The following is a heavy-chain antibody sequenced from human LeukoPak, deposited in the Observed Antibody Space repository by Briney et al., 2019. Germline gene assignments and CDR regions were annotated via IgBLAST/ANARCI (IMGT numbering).Heavy chain of an antibody. Sequence: SETLSLTCTVSGGSISSYYWSWIRQPPGKGLEWIGYIYYSGSTNYNPSLKSRVTISVDTSKNQFSLKLSSVTAADTAVYYCARAVYMYYGGNYSYYYYYMDVWGKGTTVTISS. V-gene: IGHV4-59*01. CDR2: IYYSGST. CDR1: GGSISSYY. J-gene: IGHJ6*03. D-gene: IGHD4-23*01. CDR3: ARAVYMYYGGNYSYYYYYMDV.